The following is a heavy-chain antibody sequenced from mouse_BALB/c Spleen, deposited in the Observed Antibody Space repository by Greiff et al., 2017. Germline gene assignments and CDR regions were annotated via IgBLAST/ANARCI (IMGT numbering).Heavy chain of an antibody. V-gene: IGHV5-4*02. CDR3: ARYYRYDGYFDV. CDR2: ISDGGSYT. Sequence: DVHLVESGGGLVKPGGSLKLSCAASGFTFSDYYMYWVRQTPEKRLEWVATISDGGSYTYYPDSVKGRFTISRDNAKNNLYLQMSSLKSEDTAMYYCARYYRYDGYFDVWGAGTTVTVSS. CDR1: GFTFSDYY. J-gene: IGHJ1*01. D-gene: IGHD2-14*01.